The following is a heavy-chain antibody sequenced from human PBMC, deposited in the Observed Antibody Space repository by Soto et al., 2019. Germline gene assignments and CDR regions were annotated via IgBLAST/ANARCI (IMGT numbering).Heavy chain of an antibody. J-gene: IGHJ3*02. D-gene: IGHD2-15*01. CDR2: INPNSGGT. CDR3: ARWGPGYCSGGSCYPYAFDI. CDR1: GYTFTGYY. Sequence: QVQLVQSGAEVKKPGASVKVSCKASGYTFTGYYMHWVRQAPGQGHEWMGWINPNSGGTNDAQKFQGWVTTTRDTSISAAYMELSRLRSDDTAVYYCARWGPGYCSGGSCYPYAFDIWGQGTMVTVSS. V-gene: IGHV1-2*04.